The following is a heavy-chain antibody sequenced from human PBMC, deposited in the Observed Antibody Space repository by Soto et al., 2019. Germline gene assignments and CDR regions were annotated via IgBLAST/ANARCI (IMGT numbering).Heavy chain of an antibody. V-gene: IGHV3-23*01. CDR3: AKALITIFGVVPYYFDY. CDR1: GFTFSSYA. J-gene: IGHJ4*02. D-gene: IGHD3-3*01. CDR2: ISGSGGST. Sequence: GSLRLLCAASGFTFSSYAMSWVRQAPGKGLEWVSAISGSGGSTYYADSVKVRFTISRDNSKNTLYLQMNSLRAEDTAVYYCAKALITIFGVVPYYFDYWGQGTLVTVSS.